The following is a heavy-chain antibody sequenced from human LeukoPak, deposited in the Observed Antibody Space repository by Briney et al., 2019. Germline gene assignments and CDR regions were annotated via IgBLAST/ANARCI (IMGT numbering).Heavy chain of an antibody. CDR2: ISRDESNK. CDR1: GFTFSSHG. D-gene: IGHD2-15*01. Sequence: GGSLRLSCAASGFTFSSHGIHWVRHAPGKGLEWVAVISRDESNKYYGDSVKGRFTISRDNSKNTLYLHMNSLRAEDTAVYYCARVRYCSGGSCYFYNAMDVWGQGTTVTVSS. CDR3: ARVRYCSGGSCYFYNAMDV. J-gene: IGHJ6*02. V-gene: IGHV3-30*03.